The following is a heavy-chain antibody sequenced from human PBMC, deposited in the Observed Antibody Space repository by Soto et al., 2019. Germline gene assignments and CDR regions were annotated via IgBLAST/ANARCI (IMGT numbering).Heavy chain of an antibody. CDR1: GFTFSNYA. V-gene: IGHV3-23*01. J-gene: IGHJ4*02. CDR3: AKDRASSLEGPS. CDR2: ICGSGGWT. Sequence: EVQLWESGGGLVQPGGSLRLSCAASGFTFSNYAMSWVRQAPGKGLEGVSAICGSGGWTYYADSVKGRFTIPRDNSKNPLYLQMSSLRADDTGVYYCAKDRASSLEGPSWGQGTLVTVSS. D-gene: IGHD6-13*01.